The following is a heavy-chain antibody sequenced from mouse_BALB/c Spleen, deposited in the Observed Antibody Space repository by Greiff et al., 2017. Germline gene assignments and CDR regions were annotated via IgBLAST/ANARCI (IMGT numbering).Heavy chain of an antibody. CDR1: GYSFTGYF. CDR2: INPYNGDT. J-gene: IGHJ4*01. V-gene: IGHV1-37*01. CDR3: GRGAYGNYAMDY. Sequence: EVQLQQSGPELVKPGASVKISCKASGYSFTGYFMNWAKQSHGKSLEWIGRINPYNGDTFYNQKFKGKATLTVDKSSSTAHMELLSLTSEDSAVYYCGRGAYGNYAMDYWGQGTSVTVSS. D-gene: IGHD2-1*01.